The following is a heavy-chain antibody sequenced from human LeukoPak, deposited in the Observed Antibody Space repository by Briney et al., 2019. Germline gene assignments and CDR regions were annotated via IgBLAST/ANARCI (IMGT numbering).Heavy chain of an antibody. Sequence: SETLSLTCTVSGDSISSSLYYWVWIRQPPGKGLEWIGSIYYTGSSYYNPSLKSRVTISVDTSKNQFSLKLSSVTAADTAVYYCARQLDYWGRGNLVTVSS. J-gene: IGHJ4*02. CDR3: ARQLDY. V-gene: IGHV4-39*01. CDR2: IYYTGSS. CDR1: GDSISSSLYY.